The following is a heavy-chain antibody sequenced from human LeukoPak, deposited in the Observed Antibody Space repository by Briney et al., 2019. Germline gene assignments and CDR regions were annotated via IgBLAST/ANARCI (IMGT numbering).Heavy chain of an antibody. CDR1: GYTFTGYY. D-gene: IGHD4-17*01. CDR2: INPNSGGT. Sequence: ASVKVSCKASGYTFTGYYMHWVRQAPGQGLEWMGWINPNSGGTNYAQKFQGRVTMTWDMSITTAYMDLTKLKFDDTALYYCTRAFEYGWFDPWGQGALVIVSS. CDR3: TRAFEYGWFDP. J-gene: IGHJ5*02. V-gene: IGHV1-2*02.